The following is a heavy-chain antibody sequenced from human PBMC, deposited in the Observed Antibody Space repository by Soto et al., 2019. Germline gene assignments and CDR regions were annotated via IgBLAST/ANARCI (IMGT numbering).Heavy chain of an antibody. CDR1: AFTFSSFA. CDR2: ISYDGSNK. V-gene: IGHV3-30-3*01. J-gene: IGHJ4*02. D-gene: IGHD3-16*01. CDR3: ARDSGWQHGGFDY. Sequence: HPGGSLRLSCAASAFTFSSFAMHWVRQAPGKGLEWVAVISYDGSNKYYADSVKGRFTVSRDNSKNTLYLQMDSLRAEDTAVYYCARDSGWQHGGFDYWGQGTLVTVSS.